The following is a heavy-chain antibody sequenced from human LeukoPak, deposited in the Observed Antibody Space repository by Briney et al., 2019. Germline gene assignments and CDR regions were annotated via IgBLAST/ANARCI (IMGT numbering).Heavy chain of an antibody. CDR2: IYSSGRT. CDR3: AGNRADYGDYCYYYYMDV. CDR1: GGSISSDSYY. J-gene: IGHJ6*03. D-gene: IGHD4-17*01. V-gene: IGHV4-39*01. Sequence: PSETLSLTCTVSGGSISSDSYYWGWIRQPPGKGLEWIGSIYSSGRTYYNPSLESRVTISLDTSKKQFYLKLSSVTAADTATFYCAGNRADYGDYCYYYYMDVWGKGTTVTVSS.